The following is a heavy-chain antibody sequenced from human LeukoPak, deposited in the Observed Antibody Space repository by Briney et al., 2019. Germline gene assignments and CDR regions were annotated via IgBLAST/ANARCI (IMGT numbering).Heavy chain of an antibody. CDR2: IYTSGST. Sequence: SQTLSLTCTVSGGSISSGSYYWSWIRQPAGKGLEWIGRIYTSGSTNYNPSLKSRVTISVDTSKNQFSLKLSSVTAADTAVYYCARETPHRGYNVYDYWGQGTLVTVSS. J-gene: IGHJ4*02. D-gene: IGHD5/OR15-5a*01. CDR3: ARETPHRGYNVYDY. V-gene: IGHV4-61*02. CDR1: GGSISSGSYY.